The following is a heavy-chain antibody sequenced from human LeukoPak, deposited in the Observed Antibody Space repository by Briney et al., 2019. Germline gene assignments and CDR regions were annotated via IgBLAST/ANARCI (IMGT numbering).Heavy chain of an antibody. CDR1: GFTFSSYA. Sequence: GGSLRLSCAASGFTFSSYAMSWVRQAPGKGLEWVGRIKRKTDAGTTEYATPVKGRFTISRDDSKATLFLQMDSLKIEDTAIYYCTSEHYYQLQSWGQGTLVTVSS. CDR3: TSEHYYQLQS. J-gene: IGHJ5*02. CDR2: IKRKTDAGTT. D-gene: IGHD2-2*01. V-gene: IGHV3-15*01.